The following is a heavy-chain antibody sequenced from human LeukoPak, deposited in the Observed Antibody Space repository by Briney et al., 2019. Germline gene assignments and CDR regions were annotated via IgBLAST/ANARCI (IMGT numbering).Heavy chain of an antibody. CDR1: GFTFTSSA. CDR2: IIVGSGNT. Sequence: GASVKVSCKASGFTFTSSAMQWVRQARGQRLEWIGWIIVGSGNTNYAQKFQERVTITRDMSTSTAYMELSSLRSEDTAVYYCAADMLMGSIRWPCGGDCYSMWGQGTLVTVSS. CDR3: AADMLMGSIRWPCGGDCYSM. D-gene: IGHD2-21*02. J-gene: IGHJ4*02. V-gene: IGHV1-58*02.